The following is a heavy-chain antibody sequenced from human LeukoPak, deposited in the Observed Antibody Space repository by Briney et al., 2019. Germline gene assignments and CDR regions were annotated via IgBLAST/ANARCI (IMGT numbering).Heavy chain of an antibody. V-gene: IGHV3-23*01. CDR3: ARDAPNDCSSTSCPLDY. J-gene: IGHJ4*02. Sequence: GGSLRLSCAASGFTFSSYAMSWVRQAPGKGLEWVSAISGSGGGTYYADSVKGRFTISRDNSKNTLYLQMNSLRAEDTAVYYCARDAPNDCSSTSCPLDYWGQGTLVTVSS. CDR2: ISGSGGGT. D-gene: IGHD2-2*01. CDR1: GFTFSSYA.